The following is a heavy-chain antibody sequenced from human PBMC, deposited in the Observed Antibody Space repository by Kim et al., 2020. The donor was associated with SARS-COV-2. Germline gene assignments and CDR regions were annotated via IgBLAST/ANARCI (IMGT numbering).Heavy chain of an antibody. J-gene: IGHJ4*02. CDR1: GYSFTSYW. V-gene: IGHV5-10-1*01. CDR3: ARQGYYYGSGSYYSDY. Sequence: GESLKISCKGSGYSFTSYWISWVRQMPGKGLEWMGRIDPSDSYTNYSPSFQGHVTISADKSISTAYLQWSSLKASDTAMYYCARQGYYYGSGSYYSDYWGQGTLVTVSS. CDR2: IDPSDSYT. D-gene: IGHD3-10*01.